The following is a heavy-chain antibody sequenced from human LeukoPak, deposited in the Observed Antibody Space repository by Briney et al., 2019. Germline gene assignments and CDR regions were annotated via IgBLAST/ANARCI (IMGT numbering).Heavy chain of an antibody. J-gene: IGHJ4*02. D-gene: IGHD3-3*01. CDR2: IHHSGST. Sequence: SETLSLTCTVSGYSISSGYYWGWIRQPPGKGLEWIGSIHHSGSTYYNPSLKSRGTISVDTSKNQFSLKLSSVTAADTAIYYCARAFGVVIYFDQWGQGTLVTVSS. V-gene: IGHV4-38-2*02. CDR1: GYSISSGYY. CDR3: ARAFGVVIYFDQ.